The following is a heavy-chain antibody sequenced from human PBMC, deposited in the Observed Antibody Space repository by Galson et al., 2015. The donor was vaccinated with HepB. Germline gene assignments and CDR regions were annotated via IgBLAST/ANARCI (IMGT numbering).Heavy chain of an antibody. Sequence: QSGAEVKKPGESLRISCKGSGYSFTSYWIGWVRQMPGKGLEWMGIIYPGDSDTRYSPSFQGQVTISADKSISTAYLQCSSLKASDTAMYYCARQSSYSSGWYVADYWGQGTLVTVSS. J-gene: IGHJ4*02. V-gene: IGHV5-51*01. CDR3: ARQSSYSSGWYVADY. CDR2: IYPGDSDT. D-gene: IGHD6-19*01. CDR1: GYSFTSYW.